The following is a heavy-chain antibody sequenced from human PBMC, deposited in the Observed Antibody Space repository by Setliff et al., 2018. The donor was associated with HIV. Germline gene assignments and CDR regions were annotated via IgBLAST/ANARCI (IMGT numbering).Heavy chain of an antibody. V-gene: IGHV3-30*03. Sequence: RLSCVGSGFKFRDYVMHWVRQAPGKGLEWVAVMSYNEKNKDYGDSVKGRFIISRDNSKNTLELQINSLRPDDTGVYFCTRATYFSFWGGDFYGMDAWGQGTTVTVSS. J-gene: IGHJ6*02. CDR1: GFKFRDYV. D-gene: IGHD3-16*01. CDR2: MSYNEKNK. CDR3: TRATYFSFWGGDFYGMDA.